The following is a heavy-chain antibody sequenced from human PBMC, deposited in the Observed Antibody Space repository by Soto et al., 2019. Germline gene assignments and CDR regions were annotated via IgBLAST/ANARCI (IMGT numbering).Heavy chain of an antibody. Sequence: SETLSLTCTVSGGSLRSGSYYWSWIRQPPGKGLEWIGYIYHGGDTYYNPSLRSRVTISADRSENKFSLTLKSVTAADTAVYFCARDFERSAIGPWGQGTSVTVSS. CDR3: ARDFERSAIGP. J-gene: IGHJ5*02. D-gene: IGHD3-9*01. CDR1: GGSLRSGSYY. V-gene: IGHV4-61*01. CDR2: IYHGGDT.